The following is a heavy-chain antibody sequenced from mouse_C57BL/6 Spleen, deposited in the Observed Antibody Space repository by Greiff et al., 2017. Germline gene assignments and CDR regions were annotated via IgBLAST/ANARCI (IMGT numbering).Heavy chain of an antibody. CDR3: ARSDGSSYLYAMDY. D-gene: IGHD1-1*01. Sequence: VQLQQSGPELVKPGASVKMSCKASGYTFTDYNMHWVKQSHGKSLEWIGYINPNNGGTSYNQKFKGKATLTVNKSSSTAYMELRSLTSEESAVYYCARSDGSSYLYAMDYWGQGTSVTVSS. CDR2: INPNNGGT. V-gene: IGHV1-22*01. J-gene: IGHJ4*01. CDR1: GYTFTDYN.